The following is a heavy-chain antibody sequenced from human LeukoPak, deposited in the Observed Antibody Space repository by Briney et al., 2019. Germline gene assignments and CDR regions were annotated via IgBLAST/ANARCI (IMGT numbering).Heavy chain of an antibody. CDR3: AKSAVTTGYYYYGMDV. V-gene: IGHV3-66*01. Sequence: GGSLRLSCAASGFTVSPKYISWLRQAPGKGLEWASVLYNGGSTFYADSVKARFTISRDNSKNTLYLQMNSLRAEDTAVYYCAKSAVTTGYYYYGMDVWGQGTTVTVSS. D-gene: IGHD4-11*01. J-gene: IGHJ6*02. CDR1: GFTVSPKY. CDR2: LYNGGST.